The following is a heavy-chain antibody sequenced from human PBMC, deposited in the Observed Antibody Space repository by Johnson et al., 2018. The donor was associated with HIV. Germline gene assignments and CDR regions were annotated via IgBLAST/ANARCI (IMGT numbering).Heavy chain of an antibody. V-gene: IGHV3-11*06. J-gene: IGHJ3*02. CDR2: INSDGRDI. CDR3: AKEGITMEVDI. Sequence: QVQLVESGGGLVKPGGSLRLSCAASGFTFSDYYMSWIRQAPGKGLEWVSRINSDGRDINYADSVKGRFTISRDNAKNTRYLQMNSLRAEDTAVYYCAKEGITMEVDIWGQGTMVTVSS. CDR1: GFTFSDYY. D-gene: IGHD3-3*01.